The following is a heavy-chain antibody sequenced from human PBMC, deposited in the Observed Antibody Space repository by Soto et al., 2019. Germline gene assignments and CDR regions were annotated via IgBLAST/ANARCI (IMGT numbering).Heavy chain of an antibody. CDR3: ARHLEMADWYYGMDV. D-gene: IGHD3-3*01. V-gene: IGHV5-51*01. CDR1: GYSFTIYC. CDR2: IYPGDSDT. Sequence: GESLKISCNGSGYSFTIYCIGWVLQMPGKGLEWMGIIYPGDSDTRYSPSFQGQVTISADKSISTAYLQWSSLKASDTAMYYCARHLEMADWYYGMDVWGQGTTVTVSS. J-gene: IGHJ6*02.